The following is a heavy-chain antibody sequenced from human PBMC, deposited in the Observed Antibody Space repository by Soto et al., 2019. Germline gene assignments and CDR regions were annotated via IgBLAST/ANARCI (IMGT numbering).Heavy chain of an antibody. CDR3: AREIDYYDSSGYYYN. D-gene: IGHD3-22*01. J-gene: IGHJ4*02. Sequence: ASVKVSCKASGYTFTSYGISWVRQAPGQGLEWMGWISAYNGNTNYAQKLQGRVTMTTDTSTSTAYMELRSLRSDDTAVYYCAREIDYYDSSGYYYNLGQGTLVTVSS. CDR2: ISAYNGNT. CDR1: GYTFTSYG. V-gene: IGHV1-18*01.